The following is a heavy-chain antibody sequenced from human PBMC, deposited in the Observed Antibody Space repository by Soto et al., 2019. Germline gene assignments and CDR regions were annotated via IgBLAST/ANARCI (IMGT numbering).Heavy chain of an antibody. CDR2: IYHSGST. V-gene: IGHV4-4*02. J-gene: IGHJ4*02. CDR3: ARDPFPYSGEPLNY. D-gene: IGHD4-17*01. Sequence: QVQLQESGPGLVKPSGTLSLTCAVSGGSISSSKWWTWVRQPPGKWLEWIGEIYHSGSTNYNTSLKSRVTISVDKSKNQFSLNLNSVTAAETAVYYCARDPFPYSGEPLNYWGQGTLVTVSS. CDR1: GGSISSSKW.